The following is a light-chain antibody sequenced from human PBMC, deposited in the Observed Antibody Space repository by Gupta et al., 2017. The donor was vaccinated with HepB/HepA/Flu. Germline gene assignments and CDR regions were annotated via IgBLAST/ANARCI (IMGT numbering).Light chain of an antibody. V-gene: IGKV3-20*01. J-gene: IGKJ2*01. CDR1: QSVSNRY. CDR2: GAS. CDR3: QQYDSSPYT. Sequence: EIVLTQSPGTLSLSPGERATLSCRASQSVSNRYLAWYQQKPGQAPRLLIYGASNRATGIPDRFSGIGSGTDFTLTITRLEPEDFAVFYCQQYDSSPYTFGQGTKLEIK.